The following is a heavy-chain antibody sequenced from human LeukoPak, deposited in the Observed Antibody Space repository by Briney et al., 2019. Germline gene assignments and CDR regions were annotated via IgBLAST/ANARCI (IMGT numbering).Heavy chain of an antibody. V-gene: IGHV3-7*01. CDR3: AGDSTGYYWAY. D-gene: IGHD3-22*01. CDR1: GFTFSGYW. Sequence: VGSLRLSCAASGFTFSGYWMSWVRQAPGNGLEWVANIKQDGSEKYYVDSVKGRFTISRDNAKNSLYLQMNSLRAEDTAVYYCAGDSTGYYWAYWGQGTLVTVSS. CDR2: IKQDGSEK. J-gene: IGHJ4*02.